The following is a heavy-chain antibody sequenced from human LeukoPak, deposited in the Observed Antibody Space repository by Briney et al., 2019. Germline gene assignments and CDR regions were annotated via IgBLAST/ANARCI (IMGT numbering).Heavy chain of an antibody. J-gene: IGHJ4*02. V-gene: IGHV3-30*04. CDR2: ISYDGSNK. Sequence: GGSLRLSCAASGFTFSSYAMHWVRQAPGKGLEWVAVISYDGSNKYYADSVKGRFTISRDNSKNTLYLQMNSLRAVDTAVYYCAIGYFDYWGQGTLVTVSS. CDR1: GFTFSSYA. CDR3: AIGYFDY.